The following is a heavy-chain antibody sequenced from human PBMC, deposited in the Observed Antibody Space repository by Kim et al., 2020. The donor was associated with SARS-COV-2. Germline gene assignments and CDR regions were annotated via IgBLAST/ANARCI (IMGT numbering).Heavy chain of an antibody. CDR1: GFTFSSYA. CDR3: ARERDYYDSSGYYGEAFDI. Sequence: GGSLRLSCAASGFTFSSYAMHWVRQAPGKGLEWVAVISYDGSNKYYADSVKGRFTISRDNSKNTLYLQMNSLRAEDTAVYYCARERDYYDSSGYYGEAFDIWGQGTMVTVSS. V-gene: IGHV3-30*04. CDR2: ISYDGSNK. J-gene: IGHJ3*02. D-gene: IGHD3-22*01.